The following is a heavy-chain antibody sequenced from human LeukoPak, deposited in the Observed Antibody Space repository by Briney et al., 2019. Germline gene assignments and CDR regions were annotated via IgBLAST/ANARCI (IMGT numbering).Heavy chain of an antibody. Sequence: GGSLRLSCAASGFTFSSYAMSWVRQAPGKGLEWVSAISGSGGSTYYADSVKGRFTISRDNSKNTLYLQMNSLRAEDTAVYYCAKGGGYYYDSSGYYLQYYYYMDVWGKGTTVTVSS. J-gene: IGHJ6*03. CDR1: GFTFSSYA. CDR3: AKGGGYYYDSSGYYLQYYYYMDV. CDR2: ISGSGGST. V-gene: IGHV3-23*01. D-gene: IGHD3-22*01.